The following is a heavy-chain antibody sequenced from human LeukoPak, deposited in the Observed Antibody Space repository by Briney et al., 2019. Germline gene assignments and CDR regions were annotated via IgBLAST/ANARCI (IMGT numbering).Heavy chain of an antibody. D-gene: IGHD2-15*01. CDR3: AGSTPYGYFDY. CDR1: GFTFSSHE. Sequence: PGGSLRLSCAASGFTFSSHEMNWVRQAPGKGLEWVTYISGSGSTRYYADSVKGRFTISRDNAKNSLYLKMNTLRADDTAVYYCAGSTPYGYFDYWGQGTLVTVSS. V-gene: IGHV3-48*03. CDR2: ISGSGSTR. J-gene: IGHJ4*02.